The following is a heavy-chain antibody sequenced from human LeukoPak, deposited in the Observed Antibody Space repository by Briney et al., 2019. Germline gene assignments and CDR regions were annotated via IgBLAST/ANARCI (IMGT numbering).Heavy chain of an antibody. CDR2: ISYTSSYI. CDR1: GFTFSTYT. D-gene: IGHD4-17*01. CDR3: ARGSYGDFDY. Sequence: GGSLRLSCAASGFTFSTYTMNWVRQAPGKGLEWVSSISYTSSYIYYADSVKGRFTISRDNAKNSLCLQMNSLRAEDTAVYYCARGSYGDFDYWGQGTLVTVSS. J-gene: IGHJ4*02. V-gene: IGHV3-21*01.